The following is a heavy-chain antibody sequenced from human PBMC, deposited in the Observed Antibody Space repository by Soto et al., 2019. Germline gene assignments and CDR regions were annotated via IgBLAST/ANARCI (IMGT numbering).Heavy chain of an antibody. CDR1: GGSISSYY. D-gene: IGHD4-4*01. V-gene: IGHV4-59*01. CDR2: IYYSVSP. CDR3: APGGDDYSGWYFGL. Sequence: PSETLSLTCTVSGGSISSYYWSWIRQPPGKGLEWIGYIYYSVSPNYSPSLESRGTISEDTSKHQFCQNLSPVTAAHTAIHYCAPGGDDYSGWYFGLWGRVTRVTSSS. J-gene: IGHJ2*01.